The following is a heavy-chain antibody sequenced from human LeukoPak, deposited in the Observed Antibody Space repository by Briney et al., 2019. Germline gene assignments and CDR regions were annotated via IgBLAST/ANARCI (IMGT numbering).Heavy chain of an antibody. Sequence: PGGSLRLSCAASGFTFSSYSMNWVRQAPGKGLEWVANINQDGSEKYYVDSVKGRFTISRDNAKNSLYLQMHSLRAEDTAVYYCARGRRGNGVPAAMVRYFDYWGQGTLVTVSS. J-gene: IGHJ4*02. V-gene: IGHV3-7*01. D-gene: IGHD2-2*01. CDR1: GFTFSSYS. CDR3: ARGRRGNGVPAAMVRYFDY. CDR2: INQDGSEK.